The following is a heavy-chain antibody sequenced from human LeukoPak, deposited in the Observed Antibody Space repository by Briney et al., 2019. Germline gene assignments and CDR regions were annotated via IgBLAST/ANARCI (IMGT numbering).Heavy chain of an antibody. CDR3: ARELGYSGYDSGGAFDY. D-gene: IGHD5-12*01. J-gene: IGHJ4*02. V-gene: IGHV3-33*01. CDR1: GFTFSSYG. Sequence: GRSLRLSCAASGFTFSSYGVHWVRQAPGKGLEWVAVIWYDGSNKYYADSVKGRFTISRDNSKNTLYLQMNSLRAEDTAVYYCARELGYSGYDSGGAFDYWGQGTLVTVSS. CDR2: IWYDGSNK.